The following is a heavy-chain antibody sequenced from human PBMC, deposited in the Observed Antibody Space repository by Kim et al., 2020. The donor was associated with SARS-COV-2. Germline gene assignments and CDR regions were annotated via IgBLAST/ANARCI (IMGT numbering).Heavy chain of an antibody. CDR1: GFTFSGYG. D-gene: IGHD6-13*01. J-gene: IGHJ4*02. Sequence: GGSLRLSCAASGFTFSGYGMHWVRQAPGKGLEWVAVIWYDGSNKYYADSVKGRFTISRDNSKNTLYLQMNSLRAEDTAVYYCAREGKAAAGTGGGYYFDYWGQGTLVTVSS. CDR2: IWYDGSNK. CDR3: AREGKAAAGTGGGYYFDY. V-gene: IGHV3-33*08.